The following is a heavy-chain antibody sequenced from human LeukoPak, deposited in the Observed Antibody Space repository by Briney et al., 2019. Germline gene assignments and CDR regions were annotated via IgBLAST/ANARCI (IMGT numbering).Heavy chain of an antibody. V-gene: IGHV1-69*05. Sequence: SVKVSCKASGGTFSSYAISWVRQAPGQGFEWMGGIIPIFGTANYAQRFQGRVTITTDESTSTAYMELSSLRSEDTAVYYCARCRRNYYYYYMDVWGKGTTVTVSS. CDR3: ARCRRNYYYYYMDV. CDR2: IIPIFGTA. CDR1: GGTFSSYA. J-gene: IGHJ6*03.